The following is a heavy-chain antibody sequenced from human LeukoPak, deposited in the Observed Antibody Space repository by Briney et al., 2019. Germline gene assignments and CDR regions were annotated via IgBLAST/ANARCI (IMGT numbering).Heavy chain of an antibody. CDR1: GGSFSSHY. CDR2: ISYIGST. CDR3: ARDPTTVTKGLDI. V-gene: IGHV4-59*11. D-gene: IGHD4-17*01. J-gene: IGHJ3*02. Sequence: SETLSLTCTVSGGSFSSHYWSWIRQPPGKGLEWIGYISYIGSTNNNPSLKSRVTISVDTSKNQFSLKLSSVTTADTAVYYCARDPTTVTKGLDIWGQGTMVTVSS.